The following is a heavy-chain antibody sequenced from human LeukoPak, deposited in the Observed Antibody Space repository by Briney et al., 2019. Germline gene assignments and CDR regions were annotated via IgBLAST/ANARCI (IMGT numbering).Heavy chain of an antibody. Sequence: GGSLRLSCAASGFTFSSDSMNWVRQAPGKGLEWVSVIYSGGRTYYADSVKGRFTISRDNSKNTLYLQMNSLRAEETAVYYCARAGPSSSWHQFDYWGQGTLVTVSS. CDR2: IYSGGRT. CDR1: GFTFSSDS. V-gene: IGHV3-66*01. D-gene: IGHD6-13*01. J-gene: IGHJ4*02. CDR3: ARAGPSSSWHQFDY.